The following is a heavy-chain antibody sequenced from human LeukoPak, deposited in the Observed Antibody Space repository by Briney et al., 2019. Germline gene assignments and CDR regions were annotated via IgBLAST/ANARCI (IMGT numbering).Heavy chain of an antibody. CDR2: ISWNSGSI. V-gene: IGHV3-9*01. CDR1: GFTFDDYA. D-gene: IGHD6-19*01. Sequence: PGRSLRLSCAASGFTFDDYAMHWVRQAPGKGLEWVSGISWNSGSIGYADSVKGRFTISRDNAKNSLYLQMNSLRAEDTAVYYCARDSRPGYSSGCPAYWGQGTLVTVSS. J-gene: IGHJ4*02. CDR3: ARDSRPGYSSGCPAY.